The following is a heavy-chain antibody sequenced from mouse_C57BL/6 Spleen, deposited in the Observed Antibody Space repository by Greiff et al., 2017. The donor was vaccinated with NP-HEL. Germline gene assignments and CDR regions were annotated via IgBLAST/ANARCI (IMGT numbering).Heavy chain of an antibody. CDR1: GFTFSDYY. CDR2: INYDGSST. CDR3: ARVYYYGSSYWYFDV. J-gene: IGHJ1*03. V-gene: IGHV5-16*01. Sequence: DVMLVESEGGLVQPGSSMKLSCTASGFTFSDYYMAWVRQVPEKGLEWVANINYDGSSTYYLDSLKSRFIISRANAKNILYLQMSSLKSRDTATYYCARVYYYGSSYWYFDVWGTGTTVTVSS. D-gene: IGHD1-1*01.